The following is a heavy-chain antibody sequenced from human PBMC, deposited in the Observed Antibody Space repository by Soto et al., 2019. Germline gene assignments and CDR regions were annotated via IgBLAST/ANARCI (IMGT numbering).Heavy chain of an antibody. CDR1: GVSLSTSGMC. D-gene: IGHD3-22*01. Sequence: SGPPLVNLTQTLTLTCTFSGVSLSTSGMCVSWIRQPPGKALEWLALIDWDDDKYYSTSLKTRLTISKDTSKNQVVLTMTNMDPVDTATYYCARDVWYYDSSGYYAGGYYYYGMDVWGQGTTVTVSS. V-gene: IGHV2-70*01. CDR2: IDWDDDK. CDR3: ARDVWYYDSSGYYAGGYYYYGMDV. J-gene: IGHJ6*02.